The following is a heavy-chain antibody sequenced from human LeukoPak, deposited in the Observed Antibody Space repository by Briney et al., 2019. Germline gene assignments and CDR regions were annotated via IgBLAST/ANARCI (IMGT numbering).Heavy chain of an antibody. Sequence: GGSLRLSCAASGFTFSSYGMHWVRQAPGKGLEWVAFIRYDGSNKYYADSVKGRFTISRDNSRNTLYLQMNSLRAEDTAVYYCAKNRDGYKTHYYYYYMDVWGKGTTVTISS. CDR2: IRYDGSNK. D-gene: IGHD5-24*01. CDR3: AKNRDGYKTHYYYYYMDV. V-gene: IGHV3-30*02. CDR1: GFTFSSYG. J-gene: IGHJ6*03.